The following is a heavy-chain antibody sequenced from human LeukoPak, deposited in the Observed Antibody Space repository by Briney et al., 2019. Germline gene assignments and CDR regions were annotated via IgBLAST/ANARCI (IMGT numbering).Heavy chain of an antibody. CDR2: VYYSGST. D-gene: IGHD4/OR15-4a*01. J-gene: IGHJ5*02. V-gene: IGHV4-39*01. CDR1: CDSITSGGFY. CDR3: ARRDYAAWFDP. Sequence: PSETLSLTCNVSCDSITSGGFYWAWIRQSPGKGLEWIGNVYYSGSTQYNPSLRGRVSISMDMTKNQFSLNLNSVSVTDTAIYYCARRDYAAWFDPWGQGTLVTVSS.